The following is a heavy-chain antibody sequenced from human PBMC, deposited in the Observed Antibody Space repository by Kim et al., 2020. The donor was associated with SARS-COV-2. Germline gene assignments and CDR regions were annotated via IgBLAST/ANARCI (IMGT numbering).Heavy chain of an antibody. CDR3: ARDWADYDSSGYFDY. J-gene: IGHJ4*02. V-gene: IGHV3-48*02. D-gene: IGHD3-22*01. Sequence: GGSLRLSCAASGFTFSSYSMNWVRQAPGKGLEWVSYISSSSSTIYYADSVKGRFTISRDNAKNSLYLQMNSLRDEDTAVYYCARDWADYDSSGYFDYWGQGTLVTVSS. CDR1: GFTFSSYS. CDR2: ISSSSSTI.